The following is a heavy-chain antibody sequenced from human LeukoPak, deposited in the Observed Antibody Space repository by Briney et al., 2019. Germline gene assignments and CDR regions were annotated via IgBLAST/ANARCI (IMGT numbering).Heavy chain of an antibody. D-gene: IGHD4-17*01. CDR1: GGSISSSSYY. J-gene: IGHJ4*02. Sequence: SETLSLTCTVSGGSISSSSYYWGWIRQPPGKGLEWIGSIYYSGSTYYNPSLKSRVTISVDTPKNQFSLKLSSVTAADTAVYYCARLYGDYYFDYWGQGTLVTVSS. V-gene: IGHV4-39*01. CDR3: ARLYGDYYFDY. CDR2: IYYSGST.